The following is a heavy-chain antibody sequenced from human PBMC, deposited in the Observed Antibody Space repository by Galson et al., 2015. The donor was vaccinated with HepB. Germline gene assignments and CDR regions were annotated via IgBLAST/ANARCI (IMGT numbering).Heavy chain of an antibody. CDR1: GFTFNIYT. CDR3: TRPRYDYHDTSGRPYYYYAMDV. J-gene: IGHJ6*02. D-gene: IGHD3-22*01. CDR2: ISSTSSYI. V-gene: IGHV3-21*01. Sequence: SLRLSCAPSGFTFNIYTLNWVRQAPGKGLEWVSSISSTSSYIYYADSVKGRFTVSRENAENSLHLQMNRLRAEDTSVYYCTRPRYDYHDTSGRPYYYYAMDVWGQGATVAVSS.